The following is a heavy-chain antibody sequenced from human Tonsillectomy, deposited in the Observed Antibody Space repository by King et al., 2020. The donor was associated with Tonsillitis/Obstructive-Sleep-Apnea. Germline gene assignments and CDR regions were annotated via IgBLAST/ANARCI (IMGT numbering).Heavy chain of an antibody. CDR3: ARGYSSGWYNWFDP. CDR2: IYYSGST. Sequence: VQLQESGPGLVKPSQTLSLTCTVSGDSITSGGYYWSWIRQHPGKGLEWIGYIYYSGSTYYNPSLKSLVTISVDTSKNQFSLKLSSVTAADTAVYYCARGYSSGWYNWFDPWGQGTLVTVSS. D-gene: IGHD6-19*01. CDR1: GDSITSGGYY. J-gene: IGHJ5*02. V-gene: IGHV4-31*01.